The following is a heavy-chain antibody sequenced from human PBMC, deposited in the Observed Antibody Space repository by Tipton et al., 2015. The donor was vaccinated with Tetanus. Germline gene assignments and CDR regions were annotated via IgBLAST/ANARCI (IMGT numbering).Heavy chain of an antibody. CDR1: GGSFSGYY. CDR3: ARPLGYSSSWFDY. Sequence: TLSLTCAVYGGSFSGYYWSWIRQPPGKGLEWIGEINHSGSTNYNPSLKSRVTISVDTSKNQFSLKLSSVTAADTAAYYCARPLGYSSSWFDYWGQGTLVTVSS. J-gene: IGHJ4*02. CDR2: INHSGST. D-gene: IGHD6-13*01. V-gene: IGHV4-34*01.